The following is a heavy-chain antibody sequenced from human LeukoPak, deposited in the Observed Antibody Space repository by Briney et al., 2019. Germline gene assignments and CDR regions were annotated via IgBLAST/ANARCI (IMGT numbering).Heavy chain of an antibody. CDR1: GGSISSHY. J-gene: IGHJ4*02. CDR2: IYYSGST. Sequence: PSETLSLTCTVSGGSISSHYWSWIRQPPGKGLEWIGYIYYSGSTNYNPSLKSRVTISVDTSKNQFSLKLSSVTAADTAVYYCARDTGDYGDYYSDYWGQGTLVTVSS. CDR3: ARDTGDYGDYYSDY. V-gene: IGHV4-59*11. D-gene: IGHD4-17*01.